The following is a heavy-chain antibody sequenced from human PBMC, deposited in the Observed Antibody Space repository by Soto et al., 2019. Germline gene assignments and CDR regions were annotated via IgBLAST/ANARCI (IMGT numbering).Heavy chain of an antibody. CDR1: GGSISSGGYS. CDR3: ARVRGENFDY. Sequence: PSETLSLTCAVSGGSISSGGYSWSWIRQPPGKGLEWIGYIYHSGSTYYNPPLKSRVTISVDRSKNQFSLKLSSVTAADTAVYYCARVRGENFDYWGQGTLVTVSS. D-gene: IGHD3-10*01. CDR2: IYHSGST. J-gene: IGHJ4*02. V-gene: IGHV4-30-2*01.